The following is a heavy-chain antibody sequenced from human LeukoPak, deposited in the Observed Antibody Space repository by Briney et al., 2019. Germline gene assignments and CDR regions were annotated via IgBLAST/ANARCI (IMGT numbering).Heavy chain of an antibody. J-gene: IGHJ4*02. D-gene: IGHD2-15*01. V-gene: IGHV3-48*02. Sequence: GGSLRLSCAASGFTFSSYSMNWVRQAPGKGLEWVSYISSSSSTIYYADSVKGRFTVSRDNAKNSLYLQMNSLRDEDTAVYYCARVVVDIVVVVAANDYWGQGTLVTVSS. CDR3: ARVVVDIVVVVAANDY. CDR1: GFTFSSYS. CDR2: ISSSSSTI.